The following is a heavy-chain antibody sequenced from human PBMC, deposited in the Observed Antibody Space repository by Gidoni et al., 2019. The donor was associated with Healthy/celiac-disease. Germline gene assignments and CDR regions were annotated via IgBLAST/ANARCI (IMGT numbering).Heavy chain of an antibody. CDR3: ARAKVVPAAIYYYYYGMDV. V-gene: IGHV3-21*01. Sequence: EVQLVESGGGLVKPGGSLSLSCAASGFTFSSYSLNWVRQAPGKGLEWVSSISSSSSYIYYADSVKGRFTISRDNAKNSLYLQMNSLRAEDTAVYYCARAKVVPAAIYYYYYGMDVWGQGTTVTVSS. D-gene: IGHD2-2*01. CDR2: ISSSSSYI. CDR1: GFTFSSYS. J-gene: IGHJ6*02.